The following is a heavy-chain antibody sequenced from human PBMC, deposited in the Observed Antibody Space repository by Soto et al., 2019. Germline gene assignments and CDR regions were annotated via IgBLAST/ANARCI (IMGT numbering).Heavy chain of an antibody. CDR3: ARGSTDSKAYYDFWSGKPYYYYYYMDV. J-gene: IGHJ6*03. V-gene: IGHV4-34*01. Sequence: SVTLSLTCAVYGGSFSGFYWRWIRQPPGKGLEWIGEINHSGSTDYNPSLKSRVTISVDTSKNQFSLKLSSVTAADTAVYYCARGSTDSKAYYDFWSGKPYYYYYYMDVWGKGTTVTVSS. CDR2: INHSGST. D-gene: IGHD3-3*01. CDR1: GGSFSGFY.